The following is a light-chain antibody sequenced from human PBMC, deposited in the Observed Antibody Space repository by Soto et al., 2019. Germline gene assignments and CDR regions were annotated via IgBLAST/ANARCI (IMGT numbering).Light chain of an antibody. CDR1: QSISSY. J-gene: IGKJ1*01. V-gene: IGKV1-39*01. CDR3: QQSYSTPWT. Sequence: DIQMTQAPSSLSASVGDRVSITCRASQSISSYLNWYQQKPGKAPKLLMYGASSLQSGVPSRFSGSGSGTDFTLTISSLQSEDFATYFCQQSYSTPWTFGQGSKVEI. CDR2: GAS.